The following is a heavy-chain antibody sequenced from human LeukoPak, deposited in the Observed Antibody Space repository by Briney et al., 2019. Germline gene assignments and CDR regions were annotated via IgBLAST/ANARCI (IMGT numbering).Heavy chain of an antibody. J-gene: IGHJ4*02. CDR3: AKDIAYYYDSSGPLFDN. Sequence: GGSRRLSWAASEFTVTINGSHWVRQAPAKGREGGAFIRHDGGNKYYTDSVKGRFTISRDNSKNTLYLQMNSLRAEDTAVYYCAKDIAYYYDSSGPLFDNWGQGTLVTVSS. CDR1: EFTVTING. CDR2: IRHDGGNK. D-gene: IGHD3-22*01. V-gene: IGHV3-30*02.